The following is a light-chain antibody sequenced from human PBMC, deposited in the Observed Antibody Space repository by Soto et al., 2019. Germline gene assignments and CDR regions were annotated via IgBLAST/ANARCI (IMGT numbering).Light chain of an antibody. CDR3: QQLYGYPIT. V-gene: IGKV1-9*01. Sequence: IQLTHSPSSLSASVGDRVTISCRASQGISSYLAWYQQKPGKAPKLLIYAASTLQSGVPSRFSGSGSGTDYTLTISSLQPEDFATYYCQQLYGYPITFGQGTRLEVK. CDR1: QGISSY. CDR2: AAS. J-gene: IGKJ5*01.